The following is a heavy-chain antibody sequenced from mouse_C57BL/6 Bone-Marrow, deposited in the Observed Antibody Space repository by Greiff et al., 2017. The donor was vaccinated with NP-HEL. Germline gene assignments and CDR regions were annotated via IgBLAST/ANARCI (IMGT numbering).Heavy chain of an antibody. CDR2: IYPGDGDT. CDR1: GYAFSSSW. D-gene: IGHD1-1*01. V-gene: IGHV1-82*01. Sequence: VQVVESGPELVKPGASVKISCKASGYAFSSSWMNWVKQRPGKGLEWIGRIYPGDGDTNYNGKFKGKATLTADKSSSTAYMQLSSLTSEDSAVYFCVFYYGSSYEGLDYWGQGTSVTVSS. CDR3: VFYYGSSYEGLDY. J-gene: IGHJ4*01.